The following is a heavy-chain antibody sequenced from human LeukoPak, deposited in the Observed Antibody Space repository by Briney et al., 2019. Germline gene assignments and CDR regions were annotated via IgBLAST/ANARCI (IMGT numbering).Heavy chain of an antibody. Sequence: PGGSLRLSCAASGFTFSSYWMSWVRQAPGKGLEWVANIKQDGSEKYYADSVKGRFTISRDNAKNSLYLQMNSLRAEDTAVYYCASPGIAAAGDADFDYWGQGTLVTVSS. V-gene: IGHV3-7*01. CDR2: IKQDGSEK. D-gene: IGHD6-13*01. CDR1: GFTFSSYW. CDR3: ASPGIAAAGDADFDY. J-gene: IGHJ4*02.